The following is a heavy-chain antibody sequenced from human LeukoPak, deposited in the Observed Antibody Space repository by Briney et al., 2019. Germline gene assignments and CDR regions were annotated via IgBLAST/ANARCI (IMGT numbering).Heavy chain of an antibody. J-gene: IGHJ4*02. CDR3: ARGGGGYDFYAFDY. Sequence: SETLSLTCNVSGASIRSGDHYWSWLRQPPGKGLEWIGYIYFSGSLYYSPSLKGRLTISVDTSKNQFSLKLSSVTAADTAIYYCARGGGGYDFYAFDYWGQGALVAVSS. V-gene: IGHV4-30-4*01. D-gene: IGHD3/OR15-3a*01. CDR2: IYFSGSL. CDR1: GASIRSGDHY.